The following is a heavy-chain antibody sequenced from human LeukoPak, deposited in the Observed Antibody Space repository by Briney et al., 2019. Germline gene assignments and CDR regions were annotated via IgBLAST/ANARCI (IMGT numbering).Heavy chain of an antibody. D-gene: IGHD3-22*01. CDR1: GYSFTSYW. J-gene: IGHJ5*02. Sequence: GESLKISCKGSGYSFTSYWIGWVRQMPGKGLEWMGIIYPGDSDTRYSPSFQGQVTISADKSISTAYLQWSSLKASDTAMYYCARVMYYYDSSGYAIWIFDPWGQGTLVTVSS. V-gene: IGHV5-51*01. CDR2: IYPGDSDT. CDR3: ARVMYYYDSSGYAIWIFDP.